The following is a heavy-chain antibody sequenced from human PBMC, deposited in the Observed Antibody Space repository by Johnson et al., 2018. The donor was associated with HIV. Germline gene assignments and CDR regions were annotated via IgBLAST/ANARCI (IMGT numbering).Heavy chain of an antibody. J-gene: IGHJ3*02. D-gene: IGHD3-16*01. V-gene: IGHV3-66*01. CDR3: ARDILRFDAFDI. CDR2: LYSGGST. CDR1: AFTFSRYA. Sequence: MQLVESGGGVVQPGRSLRLSCAASAFTFSRYAINCDRQAPGKALEWVLALYSGGSTYYADSVTGRFTLYRANSKNTLYLQMNSLRAEDTAVYYCARDILRFDAFDIWGQGTMVTVSS.